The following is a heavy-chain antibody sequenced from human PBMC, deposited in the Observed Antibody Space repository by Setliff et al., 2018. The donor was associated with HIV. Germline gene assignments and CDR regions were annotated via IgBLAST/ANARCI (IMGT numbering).Heavy chain of an antibody. D-gene: IGHD4-17*01. CDR2: IHHTGHI. V-gene: IGHV4-34*01. Sequence: TSETLSLTCAFYGESSNDYYWNWIRQPPGKGLEWIGEIHHTGHINNHPSFKSRVTISLDKSTNQFSLKMKSVTAADTAVYYCARGGPTVAFGLDVWGQGTTVTVSS. J-gene: IGHJ6*02. CDR1: GESSNDYY. CDR3: ARGGPTVAFGLDV.